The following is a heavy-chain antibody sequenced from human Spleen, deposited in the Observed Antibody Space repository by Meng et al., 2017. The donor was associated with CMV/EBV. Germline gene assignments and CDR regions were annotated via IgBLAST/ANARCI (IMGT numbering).Heavy chain of an antibody. CDR3: ARANYDFWSGWNWFDP. D-gene: IGHD3-3*01. J-gene: IGHJ5*02. Sequence: ASVKVSCKASGYTFTSYDINWVRQATGQGLEWMGWMNPNSGNTGYAQKFQGRVTITRNTSISTAYMELSSLRSEDTAVYYCARANYDFWSGWNWFDPWGQGTRVTVSS. V-gene: IGHV1-8*03. CDR2: MNPNSGNT. CDR1: GYTFTSYD.